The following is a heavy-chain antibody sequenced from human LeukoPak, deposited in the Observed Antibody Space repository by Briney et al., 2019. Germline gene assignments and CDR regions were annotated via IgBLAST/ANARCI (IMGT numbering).Heavy chain of an antibody. J-gene: IGHJ4*02. D-gene: IGHD5-24*01. CDR1: GFTFGDYA. Sequence: PGRSLRLSCTASGFTFGDYAMSWVRQAPGKGLEWVGFIRSKAYGGTTEYAASVKGRFTISRDDSKSIAYLQMNSLKTEDTAVYYCTTQIDGYNYEKDYGGQGTLVTVSS. V-gene: IGHV3-49*04. CDR3: TTQIDGYNYEKDY. CDR2: IRSKAYGGTT.